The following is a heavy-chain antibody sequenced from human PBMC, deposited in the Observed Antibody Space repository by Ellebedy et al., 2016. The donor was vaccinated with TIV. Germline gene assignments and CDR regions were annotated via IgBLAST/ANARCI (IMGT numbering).Heavy chain of an antibody. CDR2: IKPDESEK. CDR1: GFSFRSYW. J-gene: IGHJ3*01. V-gene: IGHV3-7*01. Sequence: GESLKISCGASGFSFRSYWMTWVRQAPGKGLEWVANIKPDESEKFYVDSVTGRFTISRDNAKNSLYLQMNSLRAEETAVYYCATDGSYGDYRSPTHAFEVWGQGTMVTVSS. CDR3: ATDGSYGDYRSPTHAFEV. D-gene: IGHD4-17*01.